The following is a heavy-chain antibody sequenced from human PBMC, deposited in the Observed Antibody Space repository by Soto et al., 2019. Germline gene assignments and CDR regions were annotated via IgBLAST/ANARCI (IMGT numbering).Heavy chain of an antibody. J-gene: IGHJ4*02. CDR3: ARGPRITMVRGVRIEY. CDR1: GGSFSGYY. V-gene: IGHV4-34*01. CDR2: INHSGST. D-gene: IGHD3-10*01. Sequence: SETLSLTCAVYGGSFSGYYWSWIRQPPGKGLEWIGEINHSGSTNYNPSLKSRVTISVDTSKNQFSLKLSSVTAADTAVYYCARGPRITMVRGVRIEYWGQGTMGTGS.